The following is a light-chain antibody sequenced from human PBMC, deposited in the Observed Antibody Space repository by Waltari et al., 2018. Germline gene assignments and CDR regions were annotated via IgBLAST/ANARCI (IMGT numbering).Light chain of an antibody. CDR1: TRACGGYQY. V-gene: IGLV2-14*01. CDR3: SSYRSGSTQVV. CDR2: EVS. Sequence: QSALTQPASVSGSPGQSITISCTGTTRACGGYQYVPWYQQQPGKAPKLIIYEVSNRPSGVSNRFSGSKSGNTASLTISGLQAEDEADYYCSSYRSGSTQVVFGGGTKVTVL. J-gene: IGLJ2*01.